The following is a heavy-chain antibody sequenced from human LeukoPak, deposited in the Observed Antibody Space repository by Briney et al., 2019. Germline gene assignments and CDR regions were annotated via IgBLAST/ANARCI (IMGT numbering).Heavy chain of an antibody. D-gene: IGHD4-23*01. V-gene: IGHV3-9*01. CDR1: GFTFDDYA. CDR2: ISWNSGSI. J-gene: IGHJ4*02. CDR3: AKDDSYGGNSNFDY. Sequence: QAGGSLTLSCAASGFTFDDYAMHWVRQAPGKGLEWVSGISWNSGSIDYADSVKGRFTISRDNAKNSLYLQMNSLRAEDTALYYCAKDDSYGGNSNFDYWGQGTLVTVSS.